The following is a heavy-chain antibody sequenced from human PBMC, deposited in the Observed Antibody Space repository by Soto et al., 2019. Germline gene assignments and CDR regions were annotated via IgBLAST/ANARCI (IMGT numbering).Heavy chain of an antibody. J-gene: IGHJ4*02. CDR1: GFTFSSYA. Sequence: GGSLRLSCEASGFTFSSYAMHWVRQAPGKGLEWVSGIRSSGDDTYYADSVKGRFTISRDNSKNTLYLQLNSLRAEDTAVYYCAKVPDFNYDYAGGSYRSIDYWGEGPLVTVSS. V-gene: IGHV3-23*01. CDR3: AKVPDFNYDYAGGSYRSIDY. D-gene: IGHD3-16*02. CDR2: IRSSGDDT.